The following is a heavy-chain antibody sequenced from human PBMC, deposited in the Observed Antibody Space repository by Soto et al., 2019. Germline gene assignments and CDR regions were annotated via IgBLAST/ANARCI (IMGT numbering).Heavy chain of an antibody. Sequence: ASVKVSCKASGYTFTSYDINWVRQATGQGLEWMGWMNPNSGNTGYAQKFQGRVAMTRNTSISTAYMELSSLRSEDTAVYYCARGRYLYCSGGSCHPPGGDYWGQGTLVTVSS. CDR3: ARGRYLYCSGGSCHPPGGDY. CDR2: MNPNSGNT. D-gene: IGHD2-15*01. J-gene: IGHJ4*02. CDR1: GYTFTSYD. V-gene: IGHV1-8*01.